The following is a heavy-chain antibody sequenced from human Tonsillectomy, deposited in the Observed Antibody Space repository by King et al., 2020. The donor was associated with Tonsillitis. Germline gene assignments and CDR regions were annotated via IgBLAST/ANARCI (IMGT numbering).Heavy chain of an antibody. Sequence: VQLVESGGGLVKPGGSLRLACATSGFSFSNYDMNWVRQAPGKGLEWVSSISSSSDYIYYADSVKGRFTISRDNAWNSLYLQMYSPRAEDTAIYYCAKDKGATYYDSGRGAFDIWGQGTLVTVSS. CDR3: AKDKGATYYDSGRGAFDI. CDR1: GFSFSNYD. CDR2: ISSSSDYI. V-gene: IGHV3-21*01. J-gene: IGHJ3*02. D-gene: IGHD3-22*01.